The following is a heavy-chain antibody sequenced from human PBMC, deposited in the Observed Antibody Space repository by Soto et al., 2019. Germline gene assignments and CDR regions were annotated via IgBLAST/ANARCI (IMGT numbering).Heavy chain of an antibody. J-gene: IGHJ6*02. D-gene: IGHD2-15*01. Sequence: GGSLRLSCAASGFTFSSYSMNWVRQAPGKGLEWVSSISSSSSYIYYADSVKGRFTISRDNAKNSLYLQMNSLRAEDTAVYYCARDGDIVVVVAATGMRGDYYYYGMDVWGQGTTVTVSS. CDR3: ARDGDIVVVVAATGMRGDYYYYGMDV. V-gene: IGHV3-21*01. CDR1: GFTFSSYS. CDR2: ISSSSSYI.